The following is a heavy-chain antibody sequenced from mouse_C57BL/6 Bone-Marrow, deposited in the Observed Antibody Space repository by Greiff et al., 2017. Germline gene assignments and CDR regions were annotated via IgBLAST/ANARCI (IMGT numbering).Heavy chain of an antibody. CDR3: ARPTAVVHYYAMDY. Sequence: QVQLKESGAELAKPGASVKLSCKASGYTFTSYWMHWVKQRPGQGLEWIGYINPSSGYTKYNQKFKGKATLTADKSSSTAYMQLSSLTYEDSAVYYCARPTAVVHYYAMDYWGQGTSVTVSS. V-gene: IGHV1-7*01. D-gene: IGHD1-1*01. CDR2: INPSSGYT. CDR1: GYTFTSYW. J-gene: IGHJ4*01.